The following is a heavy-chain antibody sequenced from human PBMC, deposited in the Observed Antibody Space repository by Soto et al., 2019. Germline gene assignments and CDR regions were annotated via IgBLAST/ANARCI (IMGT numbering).Heavy chain of an antibody. Sequence: QVQLVQSGAEVKKPGASVKVSCKASGYTFTSHVITWVRQAPGQGLEWMGWISAYNGHTNYAQKLQGRVTMTIDTSTSTVYMELRNLRSDDTAVYYCARVTVIAAAIGFNWFDPWGQGTLVTVSS. V-gene: IGHV1-18*01. J-gene: IGHJ5*02. D-gene: IGHD6-13*01. CDR3: ARVTVIAAAIGFNWFDP. CDR2: ISAYNGHT. CDR1: GYTFTSHV.